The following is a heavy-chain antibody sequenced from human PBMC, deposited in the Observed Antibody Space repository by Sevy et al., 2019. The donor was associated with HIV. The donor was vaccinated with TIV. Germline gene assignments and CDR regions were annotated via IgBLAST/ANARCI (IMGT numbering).Heavy chain of an antibody. CDR2: ISATGGGT. Sequence: GGSLRLSCAASGFTFNTHAMNWVRQAPGKGLEWVSGISATGGGTYYTDSVKGRFNVSRDNSQNTLYLQMNSLRADDTAIYYCAKALNPALESMIEVIFRTLKGFDVWGQGTMVTVSS. D-gene: IGHD3-22*01. J-gene: IGHJ3*01. CDR3: AKALNPALESMIEVIFRTLKGFDV. CDR1: GFTFNTHA. V-gene: IGHV3-23*01.